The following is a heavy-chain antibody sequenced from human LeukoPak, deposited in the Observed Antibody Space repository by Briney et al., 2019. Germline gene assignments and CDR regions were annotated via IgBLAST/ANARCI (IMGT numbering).Heavy chain of an antibody. CDR3: AGEYSYGQGLDY. V-gene: IGHV1-46*01. J-gene: IGHJ4*02. D-gene: IGHD5-18*01. CDR2: INPSGGST. CDR1: GYTFTSYY. Sequence: ASVKVSCKASGYTFTSYYMHWVRQAPGQGLEWVGIINPSGGSTSYAQKFQGRVTMTRDTSTSTVYMELSSLRSEDTAVYYCAGEYSYGQGLDYWGQGTLVTVSS.